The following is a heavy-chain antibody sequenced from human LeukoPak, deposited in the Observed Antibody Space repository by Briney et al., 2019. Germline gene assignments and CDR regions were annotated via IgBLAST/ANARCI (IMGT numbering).Heavy chain of an antibody. V-gene: IGHV3-30-3*02. D-gene: IGHD5-18*01. CDR3: AKEARTAMVHYYYYGMDV. J-gene: IGHJ6*02. Sequence: AGRSLRLSCAASGFTFSSYAMHWVRQAPGKGLEWVAVISYDGSNKYYADSVKGRFTISRDNSKNTLYLQMNSLRAEDTAVYYCAKEARTAMVHYYYYGMDVWGQGTTVTVSS. CDR1: GFTFSSYA. CDR2: ISYDGSNK.